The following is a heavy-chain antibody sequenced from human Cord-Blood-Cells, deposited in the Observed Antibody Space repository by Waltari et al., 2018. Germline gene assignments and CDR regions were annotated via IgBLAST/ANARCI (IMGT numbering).Heavy chain of an antibody. CDR3: ARDGVLLWFGELFDY. CDR2: ISSSGSTI. Sequence: EMQLVESGGGLVQPGGSLRLSCAASGSTFSSYEMNWVRQAPGKGLEWVSYISSSGSTIYYADSVKGRFTISRDNAKNSLYLQMNSLRAEDTAVYYCARDGVLLWFGELFDYWGQGTLVTVSS. V-gene: IGHV3-48*03. CDR1: GSTFSSYE. J-gene: IGHJ4*02. D-gene: IGHD3-10*01.